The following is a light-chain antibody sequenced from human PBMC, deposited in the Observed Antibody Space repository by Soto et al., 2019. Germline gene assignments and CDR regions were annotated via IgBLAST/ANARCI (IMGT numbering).Light chain of an antibody. CDR3: QQYNNLPRRT. Sequence: IVMMQSPATLSVFPGERATLSCRASQSVSSNLAWYQQKPGQAPRLLIYGASTRATGIPARFSGSGSGTEFTLTISSLQSEDLAVSSCQQYNNLPRRTVGPRTKV. J-gene: IGKJ1*01. V-gene: IGKV3-15*01. CDR1: QSVSSN. CDR2: GAS.